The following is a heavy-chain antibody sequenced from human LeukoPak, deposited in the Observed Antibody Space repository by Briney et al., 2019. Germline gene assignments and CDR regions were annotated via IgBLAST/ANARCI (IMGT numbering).Heavy chain of an antibody. D-gene: IGHD1-1*01. CDR1: GYTFTSYD. V-gene: IGHV1-8*01. J-gene: IGHJ5*02. CDR2: MNPNSGNT. Sequence: ASVKVSCKASGYTFTSYDINWVRQATGQGLEWMGWMNPNSGNTGYAQKFQGRVTMTTDTSTSTAFMELRSLRSDDTAVYFCARSGAHRYNWNDVGFWFDPWGQGTLVTVSS. CDR3: ARSGAHRYNWNDVGFWFDP.